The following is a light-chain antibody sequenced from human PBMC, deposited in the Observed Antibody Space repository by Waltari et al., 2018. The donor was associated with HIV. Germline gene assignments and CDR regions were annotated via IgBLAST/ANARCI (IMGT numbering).Light chain of an antibody. J-gene: IGLJ3*02. CDR2: WNS. V-gene: IGLV1-47*01. CDR1: SSNIGSNY. Sequence: SVLTQPPSASRTPGQRVTISCSGSSSNIGSNYVYWHQYFPGATPKLLIYWNSQRPSGVPDRFSGSKSGTSASLAISGLRPEDETDYYCASWDDSLSGWVFGGGTKVTVL. CDR3: ASWDDSLSGWV.